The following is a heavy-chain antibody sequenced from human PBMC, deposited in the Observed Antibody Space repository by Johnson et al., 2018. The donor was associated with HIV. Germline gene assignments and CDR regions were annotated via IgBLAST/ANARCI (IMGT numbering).Heavy chain of an antibody. CDR1: GFTFSSYG. CDR3: ARDLGSGYSSGWYLRSDAFDI. J-gene: IGHJ3*02. Sequence: QVQLVESGGGVVQPGRSLRLSCAASGFTFSSYGMHWVRQAPGKGLEWVAVISYDGSNKYYADSVKGRFTIYRDNAKNTLYLQMDSLGAEDTSVYYWARDLGSGYSSGWYLRSDAFDIWGQGTMVTVSS. CDR2: ISYDGSNK. V-gene: IGHV3-30*19. D-gene: IGHD6-19*01.